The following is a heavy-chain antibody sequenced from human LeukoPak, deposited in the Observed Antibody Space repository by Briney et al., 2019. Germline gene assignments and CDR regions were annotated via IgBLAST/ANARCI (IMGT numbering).Heavy chain of an antibody. CDR2: INHSGST. CDR1: GGSFSGYY. Sequence: SETLSLTCAVYGGSFSGYYWSWIRQPPGKGLEWIGEINHSGSTYYNPSLKSRVTISVDTSKNQFSLKLSSVTAADTAVYYCARRIYYDSSGYYSILNWFDPWGQGTLVTVSS. D-gene: IGHD3-22*01. V-gene: IGHV4-34*01. J-gene: IGHJ5*02. CDR3: ARRIYYDSSGYYSILNWFDP.